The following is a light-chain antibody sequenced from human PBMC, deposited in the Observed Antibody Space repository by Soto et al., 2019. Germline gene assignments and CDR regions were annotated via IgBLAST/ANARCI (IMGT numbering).Light chain of an antibody. Sequence: ETVLTQSPGTVSLSPGERATLSCTTSQSVRSNYLAWYQQKPGQAPRLLIYGVFSRATGIPDRFSGSGSGTDFTLTISGLEPVDSAVYYCQHYDGSPRTFGQGTKLEI. V-gene: IGKV3-20*01. CDR1: QSVRSNY. CDR3: QHYDGSPRT. CDR2: GVF. J-gene: IGKJ2*01.